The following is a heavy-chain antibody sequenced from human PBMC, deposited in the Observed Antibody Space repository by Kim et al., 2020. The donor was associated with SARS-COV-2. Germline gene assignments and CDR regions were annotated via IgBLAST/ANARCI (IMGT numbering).Heavy chain of an antibody. V-gene: IGHV3-7*01. D-gene: IGHD1-26*01. CDR2: IKQDGSEK. CDR1: GFTFSSYW. J-gene: IGHJ4*02. Sequence: GGSLRLSCAASGFTFSSYWMSWVRQAPGKGLEWVANIKQDGSEKYYVDSVKGRFTISRDNAKNSLYLQMNSLRAEDTAVYYCARDGEWELPYYFDYWGQGTLVTVSS. CDR3: ARDGEWELPYYFDY.